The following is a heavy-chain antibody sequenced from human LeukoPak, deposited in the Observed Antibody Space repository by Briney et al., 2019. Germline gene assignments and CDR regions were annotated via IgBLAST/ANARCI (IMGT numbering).Heavy chain of an antibody. Sequence: PGGSLRLSCAASGFTFSSYAMSWVRQAPGKGLEWVSSISGSGGSTSYADSVKGRFTISRDNSKNTLFLQMNSLRAGDTAVYYCANENWFDPWGQGTLVTVSS. CDR1: GFTFSSYA. CDR2: ISGSGGST. V-gene: IGHV3-23*01. CDR3: ANENWFDP. J-gene: IGHJ5*02.